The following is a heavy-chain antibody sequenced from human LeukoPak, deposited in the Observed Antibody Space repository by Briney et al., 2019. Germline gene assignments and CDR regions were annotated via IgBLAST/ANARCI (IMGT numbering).Heavy chain of an antibody. D-gene: IGHD1-1*01. CDR1: GGSISSSSHY. V-gene: IGHV4-39*07. J-gene: IGHJ6*03. CDR3: ARAVQLERPPPLIGYYYMDV. CDR2: IYYSGST. Sequence: SETLSLTCTVSGGSISSSSHYWGWIRQPPGKGLEWIGSIYYSGSTYYNPSLRSQVTISVDTSKNQFSLKLSSVTAADTAVYYCARAVQLERPPPLIGYYYMDVWGKGTTVTVSS.